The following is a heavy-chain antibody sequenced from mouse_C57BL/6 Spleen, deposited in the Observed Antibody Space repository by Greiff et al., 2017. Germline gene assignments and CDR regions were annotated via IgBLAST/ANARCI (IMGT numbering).Heavy chain of an antibody. Sequence: QVQLKESGAELVRPGTSVKVSCKASGYAFTNYLIEWVKQRPGQGLEWIGVINPGSGGTNYTEKFKGKATLTADKSSSTAYMQLSSLTSEDSAVYFCAGGYGSSFSFDYWGQGTTLTVSS. D-gene: IGHD1-1*01. CDR1: GYAFTNYL. CDR3: AGGYGSSFSFDY. CDR2: INPGSGGT. V-gene: IGHV1-54*01. J-gene: IGHJ2*01.